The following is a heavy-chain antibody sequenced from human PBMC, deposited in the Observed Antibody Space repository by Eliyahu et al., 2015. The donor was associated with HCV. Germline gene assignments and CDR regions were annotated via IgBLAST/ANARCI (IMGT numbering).Heavy chain of an antibody. CDR1: GYSFTSYX. D-gene: IGHD2-15*01. J-gene: IGHJ4*02. CDR2: IDPSDSYT. V-gene: IGHV5-10-1*03. CDR3: ARLTPESSRGGYCSGGSCYTGLDFDY. Sequence: EVQLVQSGAEVKKPGESLRISCKGSGYSFTSYXISWXRQMPGKGLEWMGRIDPSDSYTNYSPSFQGHVTISADKSISTAYLQWSSLKASDTAMYYCARLTPESSRGGYCSGGSCYTGLDFDYWGQGTLVTVSS.